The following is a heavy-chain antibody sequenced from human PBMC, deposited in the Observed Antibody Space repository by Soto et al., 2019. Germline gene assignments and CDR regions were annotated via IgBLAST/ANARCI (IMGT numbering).Heavy chain of an antibody. V-gene: IGHV2-70*11. Sequence: SGPTLVNPTQTLTLTCTVSGFSLSTSGMCVSWIRQPPGKALEWLARIDWDDDKYYSTSLKTRLTISKDTSKNQVVLTMTNMDPVDTATYYFARIRSGTYEYWGQGTLVTISA. CDR3: ARIRSGTYEY. CDR2: IDWDDDK. CDR1: GFSLSTSGMC. D-gene: IGHD1-26*01. J-gene: IGHJ4*02.